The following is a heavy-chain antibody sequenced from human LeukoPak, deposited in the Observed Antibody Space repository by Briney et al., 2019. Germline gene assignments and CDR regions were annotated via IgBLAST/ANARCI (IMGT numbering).Heavy chain of an antibody. V-gene: IGHV4-59*01. CDR1: GGPISSYF. Sequence: SETLSLTCTLSGGPISSYFWSWIRQPPDKGLEWIGYIYYSGSTNYNPSLKSRVTISVDTSKNQFSLKLTSVTAADTAVYYCARSEDLLWSPSFDYWGQGTLVTVSS. J-gene: IGHJ4*02. CDR2: IYYSGST. CDR3: ARSEDLLWSPSFDY. D-gene: IGHD3-10*01.